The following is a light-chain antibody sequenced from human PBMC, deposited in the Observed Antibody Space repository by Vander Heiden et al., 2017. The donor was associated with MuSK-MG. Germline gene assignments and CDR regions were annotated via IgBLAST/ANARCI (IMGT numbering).Light chain of an antibody. CDR3: QVWDRSSDHVV. V-gene: IGLV3-21*02. CDR1: KIGSKS. CDR2: DDN. J-gene: IGLJ2*01. Sequence: SYVLTQPPSVSVAPGQTARITGGGDKIGSKSVHWYQQKAGQAPVLVVHDDNDRPSGIPERFSGSNSGNPATLTITRVEAGDEADYYCQVWDRSSDHVVFGGGTKLTVL.